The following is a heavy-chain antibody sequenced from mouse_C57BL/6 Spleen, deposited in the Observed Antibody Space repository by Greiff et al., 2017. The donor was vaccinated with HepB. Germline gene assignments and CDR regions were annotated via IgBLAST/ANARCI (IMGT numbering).Heavy chain of an antibody. J-gene: IGHJ4*01. Sequence: QVQLQQPGAELVKPGASVKLSCKASGYTFTSYWMHWVKQRPGQGLEWIGMIHPNSGSTNYNEKFKSKATLTVDKSSSTAYMQLSSLTSEDSAVYYCARENYDYEGAMDYWGQGTSVTVSS. CDR2: IHPNSGST. CDR1: GYTFTSYW. CDR3: ARENYDYEGAMDY. V-gene: IGHV1-64*01. D-gene: IGHD2-4*01.